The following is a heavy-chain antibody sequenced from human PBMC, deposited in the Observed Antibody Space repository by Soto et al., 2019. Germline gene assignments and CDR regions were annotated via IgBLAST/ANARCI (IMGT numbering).Heavy chain of an antibody. CDR3: AREGIRWLQSPPHYYGMDV. D-gene: IGHD5-12*01. V-gene: IGHV4-30-4*01. J-gene: IGHJ6*02. CDR2: IYYSGST. CDR1: GGSISSGDYY. Sequence: SETLSLTCTVSGGSISSGDYYWSWIRQPPGKGLEWIGYIYYSGSTYYNPSLKSRVTISVDTSKNQFSLKLSSVTAADMAVYYCAREGIRWLQSPPHYYGMDVWGQGTTVTVSS.